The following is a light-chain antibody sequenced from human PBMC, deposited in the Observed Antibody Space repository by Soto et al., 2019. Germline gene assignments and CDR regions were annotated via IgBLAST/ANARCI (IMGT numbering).Light chain of an antibody. CDR3: QKYDSAPWT. Sequence: DIQMTQSPSSLSASIGDRVTITCRASQGIGNFLAWYQQKPGKSPKLLIYAASSLELGVPSRFSGRGSGADFTLIISGLQPEDVATYYCQKYDSAPWTFGQGTKVEIK. CDR1: QGIGNF. J-gene: IGKJ1*01. CDR2: AAS. V-gene: IGKV1-27*01.